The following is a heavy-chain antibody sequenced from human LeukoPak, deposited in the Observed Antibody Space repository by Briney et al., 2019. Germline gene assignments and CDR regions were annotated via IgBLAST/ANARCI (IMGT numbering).Heavy chain of an antibody. CDR1: VYIFAIW. CDR2: IDPSDSST. J-gene: IGHJ4*02. V-gene: IGHV5-10-1*01. D-gene: IGHD2-15*01. Sequence: LGESLKISCKGSVYIFAIWIPSVRQMPGKGLGWMGRIDPSDSSTNYSPSFQGHVTMSVDKSIKTAYLQWTNLKASDIAMYYCARGNGWTHYWGQGTLVTVSS. CDR3: ARGNGWTHY.